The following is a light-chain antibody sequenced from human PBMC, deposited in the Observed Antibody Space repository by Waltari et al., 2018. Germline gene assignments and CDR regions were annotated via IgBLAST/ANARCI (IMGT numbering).Light chain of an antibody. V-gene: IGKV1-5*01. J-gene: IGKJ1*01. CDR1: ESIGTS. Sequence: DIQMTPSPSPLSASVGDRVTFTCRASESIGTSLAWYQQKSGKAPKLLIYHASTLEGGVPSRFSGSGSGTDFTLTISSLQPDDFATYFCQQYYTYSLWAFGQGTKVETK. CDR2: HAS. CDR3: QQYYTYSLWA.